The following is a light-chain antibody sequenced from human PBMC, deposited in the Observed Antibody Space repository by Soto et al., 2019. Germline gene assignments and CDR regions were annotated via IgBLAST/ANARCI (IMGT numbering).Light chain of an antibody. CDR1: QSVLYSSNNKNY. J-gene: IGKJ4*01. V-gene: IGKV4-1*01. CDR3: QQYYNTPLT. CDR2: WAS. Sequence: EIVVTQSPDSLAVSLGERATINCKSSQSVLYSSNNKNYLAWYQHKPGQPPKLLIYWASTRESGVPDRISGSGSGTDFTLTISSLQAEDVAVYYCQQYYNTPLTFGGGTKVDIK.